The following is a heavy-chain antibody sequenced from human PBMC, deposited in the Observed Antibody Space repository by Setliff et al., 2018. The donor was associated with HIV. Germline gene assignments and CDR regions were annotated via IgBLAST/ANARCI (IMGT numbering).Heavy chain of an antibody. J-gene: IGHJ4*02. V-gene: IGHV4-39*01. CDR2: IYYNGNT. CDR1: GASISSPIYY. D-gene: IGHD6-13*01. CDR3: AAAEGQGPWYFFDN. Sequence: LSLTCSVSGASISSPIYYWGWIRQAPGKGLEWIGNIYYNGNTNYKPSLERRLTISVDTSKNQFSLSLSSVTATNTALYFCAAAEGQGPWYFFDNWGQGTQVTVSS.